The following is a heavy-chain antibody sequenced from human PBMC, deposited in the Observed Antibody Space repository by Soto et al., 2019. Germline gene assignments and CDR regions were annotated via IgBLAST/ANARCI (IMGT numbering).Heavy chain of an antibody. CDR3: ARASTWVRGAGFDY. D-gene: IGHD3-10*01. V-gene: IGHV4-34*01. CDR2: INHSGST. J-gene: IGHJ4*02. CDR1: GGSFSGYY. Sequence: SETLSLTCAVYGGSFSGYYWSWIRQPPGKGLEWIGEINHSGSTNYNPSLKSRVTISVDTSKNQFSLKLSSVTAADTAVYYCARASTWVRGAGFDYWGQGTLVTVSS.